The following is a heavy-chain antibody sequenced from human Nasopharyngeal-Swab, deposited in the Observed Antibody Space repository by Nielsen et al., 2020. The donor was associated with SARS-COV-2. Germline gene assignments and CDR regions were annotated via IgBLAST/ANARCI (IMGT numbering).Heavy chain of an antibody. Sequence: ASVKVSCKASGYTFTGYYMHWVRQAPGQGLEWMGWINPNSGGTNYAQKFQGRVTITADKSTSTAYMELSSLRSEDTAVYYCAREEGLLNYWGQGTLVTVSS. V-gene: IGHV1-2*02. CDR1: GYTFTGYY. CDR2: INPNSGGT. J-gene: IGHJ4*02. D-gene: IGHD3-3*01. CDR3: AREEGLLNY.